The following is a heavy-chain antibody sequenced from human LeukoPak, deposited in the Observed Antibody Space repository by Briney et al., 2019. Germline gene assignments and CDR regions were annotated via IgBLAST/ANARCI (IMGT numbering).Heavy chain of an antibody. J-gene: IGHJ4*02. Sequence: GGSLRLSCAASGFTFSNAWMSWVRQAPGKGLEWVGRIKSKTDGGTTDYAAPAKGRFTISRDDSENTLYLQMNSLKTEDTAVYYCTTEVGATWNPFDYWGQGTLVTVSS. CDR2: IKSKTDGGTT. V-gene: IGHV3-15*01. CDR1: GFTFSNAW. CDR3: TTEVGATWNPFDY. D-gene: IGHD1-26*01.